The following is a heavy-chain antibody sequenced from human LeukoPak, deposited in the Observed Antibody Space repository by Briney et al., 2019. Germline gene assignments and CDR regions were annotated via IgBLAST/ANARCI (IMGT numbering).Heavy chain of an antibody. CDR1: GYTFTSYG. J-gene: IGHJ5*02. Sequence: ASVKVSCKAPGYTFTSYGISWVRQAPGQGLEWMGWISAYNGNTNYAQKLQGRVTMTTDTSTSTAYMELRSLRSDDTAVYYCARFLLRGVITNWFDPWGQGTLVTVSS. CDR2: ISAYNGNT. V-gene: IGHV1-18*01. D-gene: IGHD3-10*01. CDR3: ARFLLRGVITNWFDP.